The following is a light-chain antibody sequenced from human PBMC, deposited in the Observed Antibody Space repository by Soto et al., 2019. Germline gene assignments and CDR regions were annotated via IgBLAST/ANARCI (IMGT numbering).Light chain of an antibody. Sequence: DIKMTQSPSSLSASVGDRVTITCRASQSISSYLNWYQQKPVKAPKLLIYAASSLQSGVPSRFSGSGSGTDFTLTISSLQPEDFATYYCQQSYSTLITFGQGTRLEIK. J-gene: IGKJ5*01. V-gene: IGKV1-39*01. CDR2: AAS. CDR1: QSISSY. CDR3: QQSYSTLIT.